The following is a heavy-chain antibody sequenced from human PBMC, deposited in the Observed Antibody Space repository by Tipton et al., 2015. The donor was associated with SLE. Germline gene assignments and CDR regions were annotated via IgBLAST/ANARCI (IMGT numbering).Heavy chain of an antibody. V-gene: IGHV3-66*01. Sequence: SLRLSCAVSEITVSTNYMSWVRQAPGKGLEWVSVIYSGGKTYYADPVKGRFTISRDTSKNTLYLQMNSLRVEDTAVYYCVRDRSLWVRDIWGQGTMVTVSS. CDR1: EITVSTNY. D-gene: IGHD3-10*01. J-gene: IGHJ3*02. CDR3: VRDRSLWVRDI. CDR2: IYSGGKT.